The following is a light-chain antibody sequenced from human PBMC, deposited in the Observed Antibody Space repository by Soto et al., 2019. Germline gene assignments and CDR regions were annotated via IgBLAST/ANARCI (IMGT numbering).Light chain of an antibody. Sequence: QSALTQPASVSGSPGQSITISCSGTTSDVGGYNLVSWYQQHTAKAPKLLIYEGTQRPSGVSSRFSGSKSGNTASLTISGLQAEDEADYYCCSYASSISYVFGTGTKLTVL. CDR3: CSYASSISYV. V-gene: IGLV2-23*01. CDR1: TSDVGGYNL. J-gene: IGLJ1*01. CDR2: EGT.